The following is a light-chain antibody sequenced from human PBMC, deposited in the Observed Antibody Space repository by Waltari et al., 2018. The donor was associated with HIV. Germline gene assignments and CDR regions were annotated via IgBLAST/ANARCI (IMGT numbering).Light chain of an antibody. J-gene: IGLJ1*01. CDR3: CSYAGSSTYV. Sequence: QSALTQPASVSGSPGQSITISCTGTSSDVGASNYVSWYQQHPGKAPKHMRHDVTKRPSGVSNRVSGSKSANPASLTISGLQAEDEADYYCCSYAGSSTYVFGSGTKVTVL. CDR1: SSDVGASNY. V-gene: IGLV2-23*02. CDR2: DVT.